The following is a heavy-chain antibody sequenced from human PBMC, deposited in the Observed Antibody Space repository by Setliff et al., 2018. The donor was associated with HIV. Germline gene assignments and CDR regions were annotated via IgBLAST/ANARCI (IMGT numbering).Heavy chain of an antibody. CDR3: AREGGLDYYDSSGHYSY. CDR1: GGSVSSGGYY. CDR2: IYYSGST. Sequence: SETLSLTCTVSGGSVSSGGYYWSWIRQHPGRGLEWIGHIYYSGSTYDNPSLKSRFSISIDTSKNRFSLEVASVTAADTAVYYCAREGGLDYYDSSGHYSYWGQGTLVTVSS. V-gene: IGHV4-31*03. J-gene: IGHJ4*02. D-gene: IGHD3-22*01.